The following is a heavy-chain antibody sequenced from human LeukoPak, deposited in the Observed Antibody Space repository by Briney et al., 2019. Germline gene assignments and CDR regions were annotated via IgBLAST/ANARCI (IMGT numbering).Heavy chain of an antibody. CDR3: ARRGGKNYGDYVLYYSYMDV. V-gene: IGHV1-18*01. CDR2: ISAYNGNT. J-gene: IGHJ6*03. CDR1: GYTFTSYG. D-gene: IGHD4-17*01. Sequence: ASVTVSCKASGYTFTSYGISWVRQAPGQGLEWMGWISAYNGNTNYAQKLQGRVTMTTDTSTSTAYMELRSLRSDDTAVYYCARRGGKNYGDYVLYYSYMDVWGKGTTVTVSS.